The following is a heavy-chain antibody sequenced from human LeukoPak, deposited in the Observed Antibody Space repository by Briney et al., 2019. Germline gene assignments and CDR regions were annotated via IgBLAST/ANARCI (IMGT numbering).Heavy chain of an antibody. CDR3: AGVSGSYRHNYFDY. Sequence: SETLSLTCTVSGGPISSYYWSWIRQPPGKGLESIGYIYYSGSTNYNPSLKSRVTISVDTSKNQFSLKPSSVTAADTAVYYCAGVSGSYRHNYFDYWGQGTLVTVSS. D-gene: IGHD1-26*01. J-gene: IGHJ4*02. CDR2: IYYSGST. V-gene: IGHV4-59*01. CDR1: GGPISSYY.